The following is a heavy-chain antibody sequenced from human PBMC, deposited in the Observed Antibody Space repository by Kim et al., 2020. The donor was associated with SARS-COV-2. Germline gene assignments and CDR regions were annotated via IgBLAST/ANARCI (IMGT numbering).Heavy chain of an antibody. J-gene: IGHJ4*02. V-gene: IGHV2-5*02. CDR1: GFSLSSSGVG. D-gene: IGHD3-10*01. CDR3: AHSAAGIRFSPYYVDY. Sequence: SGPTLVKPTQPLTLTCTFSGFSLSSSGVGVGWIRQPPGKALEWLALIYWDDNKRYSPSLKSRLTITKDTSKNQVVLTMTNMGPVDTATYYCAHSAAGIRFSPYYVDYWGQGTLVTVSS. CDR2: IYWDDNK.